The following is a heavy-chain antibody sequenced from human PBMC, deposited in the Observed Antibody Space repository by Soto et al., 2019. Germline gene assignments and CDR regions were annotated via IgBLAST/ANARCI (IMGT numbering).Heavy chain of an antibody. D-gene: IGHD2-21*02. CDR1: GDTFTDYY. CDR3: ARGGHVVVVTAALDY. V-gene: IGHV1-46*01. CDR2: VNPSGGHT. Sequence: QVQLVQSGAEVKKPGASVKVSCKASGDTFTDYYIHWVRQAPGQGLEWMGTVNPSGGHTTYAQHSLSKMTMTREPSTRPLYMELTSLTSEDTAVYYCARGGHVVVVTAALDYWGQGTLVTVSS. J-gene: IGHJ4*02.